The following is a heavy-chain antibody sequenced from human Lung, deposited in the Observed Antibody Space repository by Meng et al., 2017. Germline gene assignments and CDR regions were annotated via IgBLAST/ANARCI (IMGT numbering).Heavy chain of an antibody. V-gene: IGHV1-18*01. J-gene: IGHJ4*02. D-gene: IGHD6-19*01. CDR1: GFTFTHHG. CDR3: ARWGHSSAWPSQWYEY. CDR2: ISAYNGRT. Sequence: QVQLVQSGAEVKKPGASMKGSCHASGFTFTHHGFSWVRQAPGQELEWVGWISAYNGRTSYSQKLQGRVTMTTDTSTSTVYMEVRSLRSDDTAVYFCARWGHSSAWPSQWYEYWGQGTLVTVSS.